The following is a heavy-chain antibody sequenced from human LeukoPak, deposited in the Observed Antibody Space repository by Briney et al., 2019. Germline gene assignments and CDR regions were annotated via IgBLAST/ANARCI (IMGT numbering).Heavy chain of an antibody. V-gene: IGHV1-2*02. CDR1: GYTFTGYY. CDR3: ARTTNLLTVLDY. CDR2: INPNSGGT. Sequence: ASVKVSYKASGYTFTGYYMHWVRQAPGQGLEWMGWINPNSGGTNYAQKFQGRVTMTRDTSISTAYMELSRLRSDDTAVYYCARTTNLLTVLDYWGQGTLVTVSS. D-gene: IGHD7-27*01. J-gene: IGHJ4*02.